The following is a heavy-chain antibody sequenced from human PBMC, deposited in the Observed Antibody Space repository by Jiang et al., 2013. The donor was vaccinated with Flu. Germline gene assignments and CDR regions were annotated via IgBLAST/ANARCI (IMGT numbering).Heavy chain of an antibody. CDR1: GYTFTNYD. V-gene: IGHV1-8*01. J-gene: IGHJ6*02. Sequence: QLVESGAEVKKPGASVKVSCRASGYTFTNYDINWVRQATGQGLEWMGWMNPKNGISGYAQKFQGRVTMTRNTSISTAYMELSSLRSEDTAVYYCARPAADQYYGLDVWGQGTTVTVSS. CDR2: MNPKNGIS. CDR3: ARPAADQYYGLDV. D-gene: IGHD6-13*01.